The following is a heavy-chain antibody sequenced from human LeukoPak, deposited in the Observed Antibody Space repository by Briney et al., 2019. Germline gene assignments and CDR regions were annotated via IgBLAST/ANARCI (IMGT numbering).Heavy chain of an antibody. Sequence: GGSLRLSCAASGFTFSSYGMHWVRQAPGKGLEWVAVISYDGSNKYYADSVKGRFTISRDNSKNTLYLQMNSLRAEDTAVYYCAEDRVWFGEFGGLDYWGQGTLVTVSS. CDR3: AEDRVWFGEFGGLDY. CDR1: GFTFSSYG. V-gene: IGHV3-30*18. D-gene: IGHD3-10*01. J-gene: IGHJ4*02. CDR2: ISYDGSNK.